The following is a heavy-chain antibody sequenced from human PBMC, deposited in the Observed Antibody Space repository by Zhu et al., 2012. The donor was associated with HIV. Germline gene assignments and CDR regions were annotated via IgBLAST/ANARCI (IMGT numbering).Heavy chain of an antibody. D-gene: IGHD2-15*01. J-gene: IGHJ5*02. CDR3: ARGIIANWFDP. CDR2: IYYSGST. V-gene: IGHV4-61*01. CDR1: GGSVSSGSYY. Sequence: QVQLQESGPGLVKPSETLSLTCTVSGGSVSSGSYYWSWIRQPPGKGLEWIGYIYYSGSTNYNPSLKSRVTISVDTSKNQFSLKLSSVTATDTAVYYCARGIIANWFDPWGQGTLVTVSS.